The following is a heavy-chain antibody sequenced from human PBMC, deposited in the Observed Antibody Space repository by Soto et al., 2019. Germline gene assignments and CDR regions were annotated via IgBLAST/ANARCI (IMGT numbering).Heavy chain of an antibody. Sequence: PGESLKISCAASGFTLSSYARSWVRQAPLKGMEWVSAISGSGGSTYYADSVKGRFTISRDNSKNTLYLQMNSQRAEDTAVYYCAKDLEYSDSSSSYGMAVGGQGTTVTVSS. J-gene: IGHJ6*02. V-gene: IGHV3-23*01. CDR1: GFTLSSYA. CDR3: AKDLEYSDSSSSYGMAV. CDR2: ISGSGGST. D-gene: IGHD5-18*01.